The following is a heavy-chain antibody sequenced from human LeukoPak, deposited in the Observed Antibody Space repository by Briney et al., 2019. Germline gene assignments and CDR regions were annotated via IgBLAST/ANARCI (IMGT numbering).Heavy chain of an antibody. J-gene: IGHJ4*02. CDR2: INPNSGDT. CDR1: GYTFTDYY. Sequence: ASVKVSCKASGYTFTDYYMHWVRQAPGQGLEWMGWINPNSGDTNYAQKFQGGVTMTRDTSISTAYMELSRLRSDDTAVYYCARALTMLRYFGWLLGPAYWGQGTLVTVSS. D-gene: IGHD3-9*01. CDR3: ARALTMLRYFGWLLGPAY. V-gene: IGHV1-2*02.